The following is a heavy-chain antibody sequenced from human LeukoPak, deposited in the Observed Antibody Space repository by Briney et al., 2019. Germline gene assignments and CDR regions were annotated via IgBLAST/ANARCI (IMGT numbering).Heavy chain of an antibody. CDR2: IIPIFGTA. D-gene: IGHD3-16*01. CDR3: ASFGGGSPLFDP. Sequence: ASVKVSCKASGGTFSSYAISWVRQAPGQGLEWMGGIIPIFGTANYAQKFQGRVTITTDESTSTAYMGLSSLRSEDTAVYYCASFGGGSPLFDPWGQGTLVTVSS. CDR1: GGTFSSYA. J-gene: IGHJ5*02. V-gene: IGHV1-69*05.